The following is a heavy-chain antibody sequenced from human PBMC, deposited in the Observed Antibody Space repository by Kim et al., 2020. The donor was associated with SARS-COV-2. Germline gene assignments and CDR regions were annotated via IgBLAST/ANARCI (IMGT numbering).Heavy chain of an antibody. CDR1: GYSFTSYW. CDR2: IYPGDSDT. Sequence: GESPQISCQGSGYSFTSYWIGWVRQMPGKGLEWMGIIYPGDSDTRYSPSFQGQVTISADKSISTAYLQWSSLKASDTAMYYCARRGESCSGGSCYQDYWGQGTLVTVSS. J-gene: IGHJ4*02. D-gene: IGHD2-15*01. V-gene: IGHV5-51*01. CDR3: ARRGESCSGGSCYQDY.